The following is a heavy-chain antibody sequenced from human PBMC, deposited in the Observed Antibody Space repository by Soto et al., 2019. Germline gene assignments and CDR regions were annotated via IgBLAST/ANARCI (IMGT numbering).Heavy chain of an antibody. CDR1: GASISAYA. CDR3: ARGPYSSGWYVVDY. J-gene: IGHJ4*02. Sequence: QVQLQESGPGLVKPSETLSLTCTVSGASISAYAWSWIRQPAGKGLEWIGRLYSSGNTNYNPSFKSRLTMSADTSKNQFSLKLSSVTAADTAVYYCARGPYSSGWYVVDYWDQGTLVTVSS. CDR2: LYSSGNT. V-gene: IGHV4-4*07. D-gene: IGHD6-19*01.